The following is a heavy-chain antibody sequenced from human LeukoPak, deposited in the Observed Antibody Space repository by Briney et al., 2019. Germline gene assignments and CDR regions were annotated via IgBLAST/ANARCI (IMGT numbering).Heavy chain of an antibody. Sequence: GGSLRLSCAASGFTFSDYYMSWIRQAPGKGLERVSYISSSGSTIYYADSVKGRFTISRDNAKNSLYLQMNSLRAEDTAVYYCARVGYDSSGYYYKLAYYFDYWGQGTLVTVSS. CDR2: ISSSGSTI. J-gene: IGHJ4*02. V-gene: IGHV3-11*01. D-gene: IGHD3-22*01. CDR1: GFTFSDYY. CDR3: ARVGYDSSGYYYKLAYYFDY.